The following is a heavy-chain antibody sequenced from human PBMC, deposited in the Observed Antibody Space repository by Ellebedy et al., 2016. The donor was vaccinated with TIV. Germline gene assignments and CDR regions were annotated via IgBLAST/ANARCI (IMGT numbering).Heavy chain of an antibody. D-gene: IGHD2-2*01. J-gene: IGHJ5*01. Sequence: PGGSLRLSCDASGFRFNNHGMHWVRQAPGKGLEWVAVISYDGSSEYSAESVRGRFTISRDNSKNTVYLHMNSLRVEDTAVYYCVRDRELGYCSSSSCYVLLDSWGQGTPVNVSS. CDR1: GFRFNNHG. V-gene: IGHV3-30*03. CDR2: ISYDGSSE. CDR3: VRDRELGYCSSSSCYVLLDS.